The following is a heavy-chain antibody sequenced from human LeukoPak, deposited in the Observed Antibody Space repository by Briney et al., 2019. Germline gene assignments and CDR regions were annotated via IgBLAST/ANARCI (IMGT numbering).Heavy chain of an antibody. CDR3: ARDLSLWRVTNFDY. V-gene: IGHV1-18*01. D-gene: IGHD1-26*01. CDR2: ISAYNGNT. CDR1: GYTFTSYG. J-gene: IGHJ4*02. Sequence: GASVKVSCKASGYTFTSYGISWVRQAPGQGLEWMGWISAYNGNTNYAQKLHGRVTMTTDTSTSTAYMELRSLRSDDAAVYYCARDLSLWRVTNFDYWGQGTLVTVCS.